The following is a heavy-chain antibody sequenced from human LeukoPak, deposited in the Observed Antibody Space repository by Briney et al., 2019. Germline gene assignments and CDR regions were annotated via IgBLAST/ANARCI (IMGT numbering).Heavy chain of an antibody. CDR1: GFTFSSYA. J-gene: IGHJ4*02. D-gene: IGHD3-22*01. V-gene: IGHV3-23*01. CDR3: ASITMIVVAQGPFDY. CDR2: ISGSGGST. Sequence: GGSLRLSCAASGFTFSSYAMSWVRQAPGKGLEWVSAISGSGGSTYYADSVKGRFTISRDNSKNTRYLQMNSLRAEDTAAYYCASITMIVVAQGPFDYWGQGALVTVSS.